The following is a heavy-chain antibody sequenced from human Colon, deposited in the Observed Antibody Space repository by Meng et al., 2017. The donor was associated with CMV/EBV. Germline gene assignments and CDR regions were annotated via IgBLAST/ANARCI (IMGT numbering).Heavy chain of an antibody. V-gene: IGHV2-5*01. J-gene: IGHJ5*02. Sequence: SGPTLVKPTQTLTLTCTFSGFFLNTSTVAVGWFRQPPGKALEWPALFYWNDDQRYSPSLRNRLTLTRDTSKNQLVLTMTDMDPVDTATYFCAHRRTIFGGFDPWGQGSLVTVSS. CDR3: AHRRTIFGGFDP. CDR2: FYWNDDQ. CDR1: GFFLNTSTVA. D-gene: IGHD3-3*01.